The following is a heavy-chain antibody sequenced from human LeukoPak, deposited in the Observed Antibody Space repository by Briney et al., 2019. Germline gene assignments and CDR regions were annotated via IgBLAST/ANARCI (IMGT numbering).Heavy chain of an antibody. V-gene: IGHV1-24*01. J-gene: IGHJ6*02. CDR1: GYTLTELS. CDR3: ATASVTTAADYYYGMDV. CDR2: FDPEDGET. D-gene: IGHD4-17*01. Sequence: ASVKVSCKVSGYTLTELSMHWVRQAPGKGLEWMGGFDPEDGETIYAQKFQGRVTMTEDTSTDTAYMELSSLRSEDTAVYYCATASVTTAADYYYGMDVWGQGTTVTVSS.